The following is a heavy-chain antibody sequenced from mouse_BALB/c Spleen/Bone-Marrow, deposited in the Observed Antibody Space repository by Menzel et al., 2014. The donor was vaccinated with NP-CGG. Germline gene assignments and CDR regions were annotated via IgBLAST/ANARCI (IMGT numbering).Heavy chain of an antibody. CDR1: GFNIKDTY. V-gene: IGHV14-3*02. CDR3: AYGSSYDYFDY. Sequence: VRLQQSGAELVKPGASVKLSCTASGFNIKDTYMHWVKQRPEQGLEWIGRIDPANGNTKYDPKFQGKATITADTSSNTAYLQLSSLTSEDTAVYYRAYGSSYDYFDYWGQGTTLTVSS. D-gene: IGHD1-1*01. J-gene: IGHJ2*01. CDR2: IDPANGNT.